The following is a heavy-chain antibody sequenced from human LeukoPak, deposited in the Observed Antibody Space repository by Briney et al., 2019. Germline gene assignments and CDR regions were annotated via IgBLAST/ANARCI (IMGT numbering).Heavy chain of an antibody. V-gene: IGHV1-24*01. CDR2: FDPEDGET. J-gene: IGHJ4*02. D-gene: IGHD3-10*01. Sequence: ASVKVSCKVSGYTLTELSMHWVRQAPGKGLEWMGGFDPEDGETIYAQKFQGRVTMTEDTSTDTAYMELSSLRSEDTAVYYCATDGVTLWGRGWSNWGQGTLVTVSS. CDR1: GYTLTELS. CDR3: ATDGVTLWGRGWSN.